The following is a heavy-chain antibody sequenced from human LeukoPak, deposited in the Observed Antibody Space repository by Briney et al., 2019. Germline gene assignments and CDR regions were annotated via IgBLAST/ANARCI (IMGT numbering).Heavy chain of an antibody. CDR2: IYYSGST. V-gene: IGHV4-59*01. CDR1: GGSISSYY. J-gene: IGHJ6*02. Sequence: SGTLSLTCTVSGGSISSYYWSWIRQPPGKGLEWIGYIYYSGSTNYNPSLKSRVTISVDTSKNQFSLKLSSVTAADTAVYYCARDRGYYGMDVWGQGTTVTVSS. CDR3: ARDRGYYGMDV.